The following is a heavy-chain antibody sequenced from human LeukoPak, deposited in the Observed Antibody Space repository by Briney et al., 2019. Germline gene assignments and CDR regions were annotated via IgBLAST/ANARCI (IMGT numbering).Heavy chain of an antibody. J-gene: IGHJ4*02. D-gene: IGHD3-22*01. CDR3: ARSPMYYYDGTDYGGWYFDY. Sequence: GGSLRLSCAASRFTFSAVSRFVFSNYWMPWVRQAPGEGLVWVSRINSDGSITEYADSVKGRFTISRDNAKNTLYLQMNSLRAEDTAVYYCARSPMYYYDGTDYGGWYFDYWGQGTLVTASS. CDR1: RFTFSAVSRFVFSNYW. CDR2: INSDGSIT. V-gene: IGHV3-74*03.